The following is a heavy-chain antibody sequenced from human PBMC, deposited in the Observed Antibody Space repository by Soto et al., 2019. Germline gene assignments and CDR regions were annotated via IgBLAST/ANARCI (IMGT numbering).Heavy chain of an antibody. D-gene: IGHD3-22*01. V-gene: IGHV2-5*01. J-gene: IGHJ4*02. CDR3: AHNRNTMMGDYFDY. CDR2: IYWNDDK. CDR1: GFSLSTSGVG. Sequence: QITLKESGPTLVKPTQTLTLTCTFSGFSLSTSGVGVGWIRQPPGKALEWLALIYWNDDKRYSPSLKSRLTITKDTSKNQVVLTMTNMDPVDTATYYCAHNRNTMMGDYFDYWGQGTLVTVSS.